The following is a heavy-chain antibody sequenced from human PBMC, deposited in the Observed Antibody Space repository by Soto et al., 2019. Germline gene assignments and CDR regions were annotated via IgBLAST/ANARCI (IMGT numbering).Heavy chain of an antibody. CDR3: EGVAPYYYYGMDV. Sequence: QVQLVQSGAAVKKPGASVKVSCKASGYTFTRSGISWVRQAPGQGLEWMGWISTYNGDTNYAQTFQGRVTMTTDTSTSTVHMEVRSLRSDDTAVYSREGVAPYYYYGMDVWGQGTPVTVSS. J-gene: IGHJ6*02. CDR1: GYTFTRSG. D-gene: IGHD5-12*01. CDR2: ISTYNGDT. V-gene: IGHV1-18*01.